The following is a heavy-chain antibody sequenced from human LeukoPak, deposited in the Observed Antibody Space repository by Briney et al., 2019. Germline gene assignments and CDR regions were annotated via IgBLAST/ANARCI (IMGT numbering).Heavy chain of an antibody. J-gene: IGHJ4*02. CDR3: ARSDPAKLQFDY. D-gene: IGHD1-7*01. Sequence: ASVKVSCKASGYTFTSYYMHWVRQAPGQGLEWMGIINPSGGGTSCAQKFQGRVTMTRDTSTSTVYMELSSLRSEDTAVYYCARSDPAKLQFDYWGQGTLVTVSS. V-gene: IGHV1-46*03. CDR1: GYTFTSYY. CDR2: INPSGGGT.